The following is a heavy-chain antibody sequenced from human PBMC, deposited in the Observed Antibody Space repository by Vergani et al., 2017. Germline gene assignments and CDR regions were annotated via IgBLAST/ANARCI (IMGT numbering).Heavy chain of an antibody. V-gene: IGHV4-61*01. CDR1: CCSVSSVSYY. CDR3: ARVGSTTTVVTPGGNYYYYGMDG. D-gene: IGHD4-23*01. Sequence: QVQLQESGPGLVKPSEPLSLTFPVSCCSVSSVSYYWSWLRQPPGNGLEWIGYIYYSGSTHYNPSLKSRVPISVYTSKNQFSLKLSSVTAADTVVYYCARVGSTTTVVTPGGNYYYYGMDGWGQGTTVTVS. CDR2: IYYSGST. J-gene: IGHJ6*02.